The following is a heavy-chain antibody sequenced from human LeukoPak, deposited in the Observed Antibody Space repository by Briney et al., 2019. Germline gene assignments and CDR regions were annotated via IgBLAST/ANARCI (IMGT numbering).Heavy chain of an antibody. CDR3: ARGYGSGGSTNFDY. CDR2: IYGDGTT. Sequence: PGGSLRLSCAASGFTVSSNYMSWVRQAPGKGLERVSVIYGDGTTYYADSVKGRFTISRDNSKNTLYLQMNSLRAEDTAVYYCARGYGSGGSTNFDYWGQGTLVTVSS. D-gene: IGHD3-10*01. V-gene: IGHV3-66*01. CDR1: GFTVSSNY. J-gene: IGHJ4*02.